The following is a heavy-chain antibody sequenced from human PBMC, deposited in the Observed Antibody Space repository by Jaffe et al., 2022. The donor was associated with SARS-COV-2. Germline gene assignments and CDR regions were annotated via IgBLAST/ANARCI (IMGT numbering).Heavy chain of an antibody. CDR1: GFTFSRHS. CDR2: IGNSGSYF. Sequence: EVQLVESGGGLVKPGGSLRLSCTGSGFTFSRHSMNWVRQAPGKGLEWVSSIGNSGSYFYHAASVKGRFIISRDNAKNSLYLQMNSLRVDDTAVYYCARADYGGRYSDDACEIWGRGTVVTVSS. CDR3: ARADYGGRYSDDACEI. V-gene: IGHV3-21*06. D-gene: IGHD4-17*01. J-gene: IGHJ3*02.